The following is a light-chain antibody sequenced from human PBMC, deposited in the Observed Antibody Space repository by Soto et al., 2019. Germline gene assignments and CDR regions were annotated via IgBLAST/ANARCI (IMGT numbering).Light chain of an antibody. CDR1: QSISTH. CDR3: QQRSNWPLT. Sequence: EIVLTQSPATLSLSPGERATLSCRASQSISTHLAWYQQKPGQAPRLLIHDASNRATGIPARFSGSGSGTDFTLTISSLEPEDFAVYYCQQRSNWPLTFGPGTKVEIK. V-gene: IGKV3-11*01. CDR2: DAS. J-gene: IGKJ3*01.